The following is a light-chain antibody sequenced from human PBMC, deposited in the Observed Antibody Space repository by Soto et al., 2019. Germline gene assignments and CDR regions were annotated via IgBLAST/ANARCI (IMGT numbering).Light chain of an antibody. J-gene: IGKJ4*01. CDR2: SAS. CDR3: QQRSSWPLT. V-gene: IGKV3D-20*02. CDR1: RTVDGNY. Sequence: PGERATLSCRASRTVDGNYLAWYHQKPGQPPRLLIHSASTRAPGIPDRFSASGAGTDFTLTISRLEPEDSAVYYCQQRSSWPLTFGGGTKVDIK.